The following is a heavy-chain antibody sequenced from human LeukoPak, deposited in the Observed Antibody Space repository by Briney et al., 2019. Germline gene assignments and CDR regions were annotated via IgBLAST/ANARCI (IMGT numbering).Heavy chain of an antibody. CDR2: ISSVSSTI. D-gene: IGHD6-13*01. CDR3: ARGRAAAGHFDL. Sequence: GGSLRLSCAASGFIFSSYSMNWVRQAPGKGLEWISFISSVSSTIFYADSVKGRFNISRDNVKNSLYLQMNSLRAEDTAVYYCARGRAAAGHFDLWGQGTLVTVSS. V-gene: IGHV3-48*01. CDR1: GFIFSSYS. J-gene: IGHJ4*02.